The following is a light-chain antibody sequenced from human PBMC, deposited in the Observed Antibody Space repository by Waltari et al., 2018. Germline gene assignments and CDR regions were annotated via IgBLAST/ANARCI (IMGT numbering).Light chain of an antibody. V-gene: IGKV4-1*01. CDR3: QQYYSTPWT. J-gene: IGKJ1*01. CDR2: WAS. CDR1: QSVLYSSNNKNH. Sequence: DIVMTQSPDSLAVSLGERATINCKSSQSVLYSSNNKNHLAWYQQKPGPPPKLLIYWASPRESGVPDRFSGSGSETDFTLTISSLQAEDVAVYYCQQYYSTPWTFGQGTKVEIK.